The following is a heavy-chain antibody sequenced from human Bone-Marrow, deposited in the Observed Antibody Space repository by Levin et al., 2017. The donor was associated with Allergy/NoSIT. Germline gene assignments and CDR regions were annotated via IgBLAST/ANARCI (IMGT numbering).Heavy chain of an antibody. J-gene: IGHJ4*02. CDR3: ARVIHGWCDI. V-gene: IGHV4-30-4*01. CDR2: IDYSGST. Sequence: SQTLSLTCTASGGSIRRDDYFWSWIRQPPGKGLEWIGYIDYSGSTYINPSLKSRVTMSVDTSKTQFSLKLSSVTVADTAVFFCARVIHGWCDIWGPGALVTVSS. D-gene: IGHD2-8*01. CDR1: GGSIRRDDYF.